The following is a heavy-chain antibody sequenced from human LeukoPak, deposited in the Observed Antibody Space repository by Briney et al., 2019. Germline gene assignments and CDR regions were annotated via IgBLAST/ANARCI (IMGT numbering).Heavy chain of an antibody. CDR2: INPNSGDT. CDR3: ARDQSQYRANY. D-gene: IGHD2/OR15-2a*01. J-gene: IGHJ4*02. CDR1: GYTFTDYF. V-gene: IGHV1-2*02. Sequence: ASVKVSCKASGYTFTDYFLHWVRQAPGHGLEWMGWINPNSGDTKYAKKFQGRVTMTRDTSISTAYMDLSSLTSDDTALYYCARDQSQYRANYWGQGTRVTVSS.